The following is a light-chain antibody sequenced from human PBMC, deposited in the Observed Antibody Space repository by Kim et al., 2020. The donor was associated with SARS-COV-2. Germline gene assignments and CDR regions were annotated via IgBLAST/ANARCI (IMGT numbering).Light chain of an antibody. CDR1: QSVSSY. Sequence: EIVLTQSPATLSLSPWERATLSCRASQSVSSYLAWYQQKPGQAPRLLIYGASNRATGIPARFSGSGSGTDFTLTISSLEPEDFAVYYCQRRSNWPPLTFCQGRRLEIK. J-gene: IGKJ5*01. CDR3: QRRSNWPPLT. CDR2: GAS. V-gene: IGKV3-11*01.